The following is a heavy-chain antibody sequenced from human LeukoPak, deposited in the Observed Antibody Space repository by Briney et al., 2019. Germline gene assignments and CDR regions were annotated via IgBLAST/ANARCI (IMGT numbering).Heavy chain of an antibody. D-gene: IGHD3-10*01. J-gene: IGHJ3*02. CDR3: AKDFGELLYGDSFDI. V-gene: IGHV3-30*18. CDR2: ISYDGSTK. CDR1: GFTFSRYG. Sequence: PGGSLILSCAASGFTFSRYGIHWVRQAPGKGLEWVAVISYDGSTKYYADSVRGRFTISRDNSKNTLYLQMNSLRAEDTAVYYCAKDFGELLYGDSFDIWGQGTMVTVSS.